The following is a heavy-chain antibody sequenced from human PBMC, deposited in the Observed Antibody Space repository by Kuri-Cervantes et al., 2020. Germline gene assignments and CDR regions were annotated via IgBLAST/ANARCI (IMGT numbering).Heavy chain of an antibody. Sequence: ATVKVSCKASGYTFTSYDINWVRQATGQGLEWMGWMNPNSGNTGYAQKFQGRVTMTRNTSISTAYMELSSLRSEDTAVYYCARPMDRRSSSWYVGLDYWGQGTLVTVSS. J-gene: IGHJ4*02. CDR3: ARPMDRRSSSWYVGLDY. CDR2: MNPNSGNT. CDR1: GYTFTSYD. D-gene: IGHD6-13*01. V-gene: IGHV1-8*01.